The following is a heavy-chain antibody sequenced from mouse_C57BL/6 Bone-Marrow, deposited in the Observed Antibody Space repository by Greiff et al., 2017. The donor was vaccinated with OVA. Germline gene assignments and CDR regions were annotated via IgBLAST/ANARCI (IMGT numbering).Heavy chain of an antibody. V-gene: IGHV1-39*01. CDR2: INPNYGTT. CDR1: GYSFTDYN. D-gene: IGHD1-1*01. J-gene: IGHJ1*03. CDR3: ARCITTVVATDWYFDV. Sequence: EVQLQQSGPELVKPGASVKISCKASGYSFTDYNMNWVKQSTGKSLEWIGVINPNYGTTSYNQKFKGKATLTVDQSSSTAYMQLNSLTSEDSAVYYCARCITTVVATDWYFDVWGTGTTVTVSS.